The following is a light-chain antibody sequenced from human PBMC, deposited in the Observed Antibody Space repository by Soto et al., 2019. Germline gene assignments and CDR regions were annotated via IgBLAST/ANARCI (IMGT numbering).Light chain of an antibody. J-gene: IGLJ2*01. V-gene: IGLV2-23*01. CDR3: CSYAGSSTFHVV. CDR1: SSDVGSYNL. CDR2: EGS. Sequence: QSALTQPASVSGSPGQSITISCTGTSSDVGSYNLVSWYQQHPGKAPKLMIYEGSKRPSGVSNRFSGSKSGNTASLTISGLQAEDEADYYCCSYAGSSTFHVVFGGGTNLTLL.